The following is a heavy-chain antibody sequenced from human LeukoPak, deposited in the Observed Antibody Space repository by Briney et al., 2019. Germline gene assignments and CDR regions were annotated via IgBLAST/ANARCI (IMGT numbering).Heavy chain of an antibody. CDR1: GFTFSTDW. D-gene: IGHD1-26*01. Sequence: GGSLRLSCAASGFTFSTDWMHWVRQAPGKGLEYVSAISSNGGSTYYANSVKGRFTISRDNSKNTLYLQMGSLRAEDMAVYYCARAVVGATGAFDIWGQGTMVTVSS. CDR3: ARAVVGATGAFDI. CDR2: ISSNGGST. V-gene: IGHV3-64*01. J-gene: IGHJ3*02.